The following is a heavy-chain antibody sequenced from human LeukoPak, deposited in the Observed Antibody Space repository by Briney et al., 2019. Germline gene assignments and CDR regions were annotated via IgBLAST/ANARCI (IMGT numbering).Heavy chain of an antibody. CDR3: AKDSRARVDTAMVRFDY. CDR1: GFTFSSYG. CDR2: ISYDGSNK. Sequence: GGSLRLSCAASGFTFSSYGMHWVRQAPVKGLEWVAVISYDGSNKYYADSVKGRFTISRDNSKNTLYLQMNSLRAEDTAVYYCAKDSRARVDTAMVRFDYWGQGTLVTVSS. J-gene: IGHJ4*02. V-gene: IGHV3-30*18. D-gene: IGHD5-18*01.